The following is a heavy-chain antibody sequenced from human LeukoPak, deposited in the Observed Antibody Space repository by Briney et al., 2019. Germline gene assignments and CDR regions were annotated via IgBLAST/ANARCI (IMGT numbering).Heavy chain of an antibody. J-gene: IGHJ4*02. Sequence: GGSLRLSCAASGFTFSSYSMNWVRQAPGKGLEWVSSISSSSSYIYYADSVKGRFTISRDNAKNSLYLQMNSLRAEDTAVYYCAIAVVPAATPDTIDYWGQGTLVTVS. CDR1: GFTFSSYS. V-gene: IGHV3-21*01. D-gene: IGHD2-2*01. CDR2: ISSSSSYI. CDR3: AIAVVPAATPDTIDY.